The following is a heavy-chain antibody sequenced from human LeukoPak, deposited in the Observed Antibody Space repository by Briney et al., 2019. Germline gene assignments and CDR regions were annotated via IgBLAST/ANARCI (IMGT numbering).Heavy chain of an antibody. D-gene: IGHD3-22*01. J-gene: IGHJ4*02. CDR1: GFTFSSYS. Sequence: GGSLRLSCAASGFTFSSYSMNWVRQAPGKGLEWVSSISSSSSYIYYADSVKGRFTISRDNAKNSLYLQMNSLRAEDTAVYYCAKDLGSYSSGYYYVGGPFDYWGQGTLVTVSS. V-gene: IGHV3-21*04. CDR2: ISSSSSYI. CDR3: AKDLGSYSSGYYYVGGPFDY.